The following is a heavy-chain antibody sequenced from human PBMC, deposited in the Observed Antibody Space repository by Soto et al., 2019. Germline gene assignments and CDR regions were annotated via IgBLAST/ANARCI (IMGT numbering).Heavy chain of an antibody. CDR3: ARERGGISDTDRSFDY. Sequence: ASVKVSCKASGYTFTGYYMHWVRQAPGQGPEWMGIINPSAGSTSYAQRFQGRVTMTRDTSTSTLYMELSSLRSEDTAVYYCARERGGISDTDRSFDYWGQGTLVTVSS. CDR1: GYTFTGYY. D-gene: IGHD6-13*01. V-gene: IGHV1-46*01. CDR2: INPSAGST. J-gene: IGHJ4*02.